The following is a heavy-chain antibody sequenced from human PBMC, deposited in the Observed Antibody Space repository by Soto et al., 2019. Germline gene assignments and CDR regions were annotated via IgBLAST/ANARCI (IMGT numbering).Heavy chain of an antibody. D-gene: IGHD3-16*01. V-gene: IGHV4-30-4*01. J-gene: IGHJ6*02. Sequence: SETLSLTCTVSGGSISSGDYYWSWIRQPPGKGLEWIGYIYYSGSTYYNPSLKSRVTISVDTSKNQFSLKLSSVTAADTAVYYCARAGGVGPDHAYGDPNFYYYGMDVWGQGTTVTVSS. CDR2: IYYSGST. CDR3: ARAGGVGPDHAYGDPNFYYYGMDV. CDR1: GGSISSGDYY.